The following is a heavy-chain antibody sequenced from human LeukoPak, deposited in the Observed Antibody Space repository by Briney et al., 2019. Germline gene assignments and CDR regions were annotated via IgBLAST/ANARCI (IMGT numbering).Heavy chain of an antibody. CDR3: ARPRGGYYDSSGYYDY. D-gene: IGHD3-22*01. CDR2: ISYEGSTK. Sequence: GGSLRLSCAASGFTFSNYGMHWVRQAPGKGLEWVAVISYEGSTKFYTDSVRGRFTISRDNSKNVVYLQMNSLRVEDTAVYYCARPRGGYYDSSGYYDYWGQGTLVTVSS. CDR1: GFTFSNYG. J-gene: IGHJ4*02. V-gene: IGHV3-30*03.